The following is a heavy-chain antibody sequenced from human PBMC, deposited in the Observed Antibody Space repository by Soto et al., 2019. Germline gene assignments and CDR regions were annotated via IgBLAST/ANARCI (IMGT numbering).Heavy chain of an antibody. CDR1: GFTFTNAW. J-gene: IGHJ4*01. V-gene: IGHV3-15*07. CDR3: TTDSYSTIIIVRFDY. CDR2: IKGKTDGGTT. Sequence: GGSLRLSCAASGFTFTNAWINWVRQAPGKGPEWVGRIKGKTDGGTTDYAEPVKGRFAISRDDSNNMVYLQMNSLKIEVTAVYYCTTDSYSTIIIVRFDYWGHGTLVTVSS. D-gene: IGHD3-22*01.